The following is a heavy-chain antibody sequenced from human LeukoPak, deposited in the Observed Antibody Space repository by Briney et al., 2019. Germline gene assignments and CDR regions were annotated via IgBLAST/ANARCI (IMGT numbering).Heavy chain of an antibody. D-gene: IGHD2-8*01. CDR1: GFTVSNSD. J-gene: IGHJ6*02. CDR2: IGVAGDT. V-gene: IGHV3-13*01. CDR3: ARGPIHLYYGMDV. Sequence: GGSLRLSCAASGFTVSNSDIHWVRQSTGGGLEWVSTIGVAGDTYCSASVKGRFTISRDNARNSLFLQMFSLKAEDTAVYYCARGPIHLYYGMDVWGPGTTVTVSS.